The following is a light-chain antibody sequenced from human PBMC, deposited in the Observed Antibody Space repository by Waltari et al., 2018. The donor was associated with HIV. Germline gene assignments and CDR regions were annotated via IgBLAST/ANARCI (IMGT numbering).Light chain of an antibody. V-gene: IGKV1-39*01. CDR1: RSISTF. CDR3: QQSYVSPPIT. J-gene: IGKJ2*01. CDR2: AAS. Sequence: DIQMTQFPSTLSASIGDRVTITCRTSRSISTFLNWYQQRPGKAPALLIYAASNLQSAVPSRFTGSGSVTNFTLSINDLRPEDVGTYFCQQSYVSPPITFGQGTELEL.